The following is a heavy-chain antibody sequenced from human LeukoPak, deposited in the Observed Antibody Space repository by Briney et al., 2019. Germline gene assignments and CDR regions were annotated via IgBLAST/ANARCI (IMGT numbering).Heavy chain of an antibody. D-gene: IGHD2-21*02. J-gene: IGHJ6*03. Sequence: SETLSLTCTVSGGSISSSSYYWGWIRQPPGKGLEWIGSIYYSGSTYYNPSLKSRVTISVDTSKNQFSLKLSSVTAADTAVYYCARVCRVFKRKLGRSTEYYSYYYMDVWGKGTTVTVSS. CDR2: IYYSGST. CDR3: ARVCRVFKRKLGRSTEYYSYYYMDV. V-gene: IGHV4-39*01. CDR1: GGSISSSSYY.